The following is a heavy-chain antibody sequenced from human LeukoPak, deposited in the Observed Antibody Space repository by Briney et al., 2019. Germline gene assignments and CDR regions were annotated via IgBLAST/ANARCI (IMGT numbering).Heavy chain of an antibody. Sequence: GESLKISCKGPGYSFTSYWIGWVRQMPGKGLEWMVIIYPGDSDTRYSPSFQGQVTISADKSISTAYLQWSSLKASDTAMYYCARLLRNIAAAVYYFDYWGQGTLVTVSS. CDR3: ARLLRNIAAAVYYFDY. D-gene: IGHD6-13*01. CDR1: GYSFTSYW. V-gene: IGHV5-51*01. J-gene: IGHJ4*02. CDR2: IYPGDSDT.